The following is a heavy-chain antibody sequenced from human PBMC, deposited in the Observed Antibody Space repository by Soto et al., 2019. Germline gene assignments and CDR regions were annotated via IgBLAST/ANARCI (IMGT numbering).Heavy chain of an antibody. V-gene: IGHV3-9*01. D-gene: IGHD5-18*01. Sequence: PGGSLRLSCAASGFTFDDYAMHWVRQAPGKGLEWVSGISWNSGSIGYADSVKGRFTISRDNAKNSLYLQMNSLRAEDTALYYCAKDNEGYSYGLIDYWGQGTLVTVSS. CDR2: ISWNSGSI. J-gene: IGHJ4*02. CDR3: AKDNEGYSYGLIDY. CDR1: GFTFDDYA.